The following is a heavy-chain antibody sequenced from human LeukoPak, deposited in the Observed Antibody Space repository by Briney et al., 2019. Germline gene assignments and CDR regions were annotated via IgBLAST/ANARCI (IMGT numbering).Heavy chain of an antibody. CDR1: GFTFSSHW. D-gene: IGHD5-12*01. Sequence: GGSLRLSCAASGFTFSSHWMHWVRQAPGKGLVWASRMNSDGSSTSRADSVKGRFTISRDNAKNTLYLQMNSLRAEDTAVYYCARGGPSGYANCFDRWGQGTLVTVSS. CDR2: MNSDGSST. J-gene: IGHJ5*02. CDR3: ARGGPSGYANCFDR. V-gene: IGHV3-74*01.